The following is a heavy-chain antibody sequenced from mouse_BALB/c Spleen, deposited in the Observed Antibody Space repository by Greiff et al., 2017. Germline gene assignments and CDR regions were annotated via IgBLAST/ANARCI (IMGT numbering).Heavy chain of an antibody. D-gene: IGHD3-3*01. Sequence: EVKLVESGGGLVQPGGSRKLSCAASGFTFSSFGMHWVRQAPEKGLEWVAYISSGSSTIYYADTVKGRFTISRDNPKNTLFLQMTSLRSEDTAMYYCATGPPFDYWGQGTTLTVSS. V-gene: IGHV5-17*02. J-gene: IGHJ2*01. CDR2: ISSGSSTI. CDR3: ATGPPFDY. CDR1: GFTFSSFG.